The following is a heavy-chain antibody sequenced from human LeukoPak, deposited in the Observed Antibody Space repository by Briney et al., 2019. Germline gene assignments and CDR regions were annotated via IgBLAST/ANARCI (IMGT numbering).Heavy chain of an antibody. CDR3: ARRRGWKQQLVYFDY. Sequence: PSETLSLTCTVSGDSITSYYWNWIRQPPGKGLEWIGYLYHRGTPRYNPSLKSRVTMSADTSRNQFFLNLNSTTAADTAVYYCARRRGWKQQLVYFDYWGQGLLATVSS. J-gene: IGHJ4*02. CDR2: LYHRGTP. V-gene: IGHV4-59*08. D-gene: IGHD6-13*01. CDR1: GDSITSYY.